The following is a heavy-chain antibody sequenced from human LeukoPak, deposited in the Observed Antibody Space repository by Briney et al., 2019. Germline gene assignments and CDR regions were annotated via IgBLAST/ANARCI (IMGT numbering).Heavy chain of an antibody. Sequence: PGGSVRVSCTASGYTFTSYDMNWVRQATGQGLEWMGWMNPNSGNTVYAQKFKGRVTITRNTSKNTVYMELNSLRSEDTAVYYCARGRIRFLRGNWFDPWGQGTLVTVSS. CDR3: ARGRIRFLRGNWFDP. D-gene: IGHD3-3*01. J-gene: IGHJ5*02. CDR2: MNPNSGNT. CDR1: GYTFTSYD. V-gene: IGHV1-8*03.